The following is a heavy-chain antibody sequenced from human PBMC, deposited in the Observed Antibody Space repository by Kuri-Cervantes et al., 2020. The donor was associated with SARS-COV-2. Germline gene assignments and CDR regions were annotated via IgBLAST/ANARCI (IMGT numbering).Heavy chain of an antibody. Sequence: GGSLRLSCAASGFTFSSYSMNWVRRAPGKGLEWVAVISYDGSNKYYADSVKGRFTISRDNSKDTLYLQMNSLRAEDTAVYYCARDYRGWELFDYWGQGTLVTVSS. CDR2: ISYDGSNK. CDR1: GFTFSSYS. CDR3: ARDYRGWELFDY. J-gene: IGHJ4*02. V-gene: IGHV3-30*03. D-gene: IGHD1-26*01.